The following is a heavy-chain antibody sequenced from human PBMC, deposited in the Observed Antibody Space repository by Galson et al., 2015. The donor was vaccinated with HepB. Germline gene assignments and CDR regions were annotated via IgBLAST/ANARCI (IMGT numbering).Heavy chain of an antibody. J-gene: IGHJ1*01. CDR3: ARHATVYGGNFQH. V-gene: IGHV4-39*01. CDR1: GGSISSNSYY. D-gene: IGHD4-23*01. Sequence: SETLSLTCTVSGGSISSNSYYWGWIRQPPGKGLEWIGSIYYSGSTYYNPSLESRVTISVDTSKNQFSLNLSSVTAADTAVYYCARHATVYGGNFQHWGQGTLVTVSS. CDR2: IYYSGST.